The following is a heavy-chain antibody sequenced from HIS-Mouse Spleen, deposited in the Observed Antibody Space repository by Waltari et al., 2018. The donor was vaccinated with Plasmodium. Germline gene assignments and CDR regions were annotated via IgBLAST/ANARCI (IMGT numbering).Heavy chain of an antibody. J-gene: IGHJ2*01. CDR2: INHSGST. D-gene: IGHD3-3*01. CDR1: GGSFSGYY. Sequence: QVQLQQWGAGLLKPSETLSLTCAVYGGSFSGYYWSWIRQPPGKGLEWIGEINHSGSTKYNPSLKSRVTISVDTSKNQFSLKLSSVTAADTAVYYCARVTSSGVYWYFDLWGRGTLVTVSS. V-gene: IGHV4-34*01. CDR3: ARVTSSGVYWYFDL.